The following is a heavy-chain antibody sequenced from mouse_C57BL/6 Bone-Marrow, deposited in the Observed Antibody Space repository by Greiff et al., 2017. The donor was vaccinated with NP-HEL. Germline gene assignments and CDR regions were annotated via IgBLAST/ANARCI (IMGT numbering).Heavy chain of an antibody. CDR3: SAYYRFDY. D-gene: IGHD2-10*01. Sequence: QVQLQQPGAELVKPGASVKLSCKASGYTFTSYWMHWVKQRPGQGLEWIGEIDPSDSYTNYNQKFKGKSTLTVDKSSSTAYMQLSSLTAEYSAVYYCSAYYRFDYWGQGTTLTVSS. CDR1: GYTFTSYW. V-gene: IGHV1-69*01. CDR2: IDPSDSYT. J-gene: IGHJ2*01.